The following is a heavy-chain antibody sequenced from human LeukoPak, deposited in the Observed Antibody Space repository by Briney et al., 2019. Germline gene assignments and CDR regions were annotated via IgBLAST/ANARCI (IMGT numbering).Heavy chain of an antibody. CDR3: ARIYYYDSSGYYGYMDV. V-gene: IGHV1-69*06. D-gene: IGHD3-22*01. Sequence: SVKVSCKASGGTFSSYAISWVRQAPGQGLEWMGGIIPIFGTANYAQKFQGRVTITADKSTSTAYMELSSLRSEDTAVYYCARIYYYDSSGYYGYMDVWGKGTTVTVSS. CDR2: IIPIFGTA. J-gene: IGHJ6*03. CDR1: GGTFSSYA.